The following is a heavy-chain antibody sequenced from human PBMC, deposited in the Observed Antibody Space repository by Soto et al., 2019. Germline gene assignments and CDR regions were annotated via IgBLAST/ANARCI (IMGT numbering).Heavy chain of an antibody. J-gene: IGHJ4*02. CDR2: IIPIFGTA. CDR3: ATARFNYYGSGTTHSYDY. CDR1: GGTFSSYA. D-gene: IGHD3-10*01. V-gene: IGHV1-69*06. Sequence: SVKVSCKASGGTFSSYAISWVRQAPGQGLEWMGGIIPIFGTANYAQKFQGRVTITADKSTSTAYMELSSLRSEDTAVYYCATARFNYYGSGTTHSYDYWGQGTLVTVSS.